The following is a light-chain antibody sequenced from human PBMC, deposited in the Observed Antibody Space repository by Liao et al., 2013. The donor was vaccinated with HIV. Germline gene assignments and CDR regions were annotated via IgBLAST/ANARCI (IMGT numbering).Light chain of an antibody. CDR3: QAWDSSTASLV. Sequence: SYELTQPPSVSVSPGQTASITCSGDKLGDKYACWYQQKPGQSPVLVIYQDNKRPSGIPERFSGSNSGNTATLTISGTQAMDEADYYCQAWDSSTASLVFGGGTKLTVL. CDR1: KLGDKY. CDR2: QDN. J-gene: IGLJ2*01. V-gene: IGLV3-1*01.